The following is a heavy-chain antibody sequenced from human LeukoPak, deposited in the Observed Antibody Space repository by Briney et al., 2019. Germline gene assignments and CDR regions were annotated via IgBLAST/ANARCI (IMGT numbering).Heavy chain of an antibody. D-gene: IGHD5-18*01. CDR1: GFTFSSYS. Sequence: GGSLRLSCAAYGFTFSSYSMNWVRQAPGKGLEWVAVISYDGSNKYYADSVKGRFTISRDNSQNTLYLQMNSLRAEDTAVYYCARGSRGYSYGDWGQGTLVTVPS. J-gene: IGHJ4*02. CDR3: ARGSRGYSYGD. V-gene: IGHV3-30*03. CDR2: ISYDGSNK.